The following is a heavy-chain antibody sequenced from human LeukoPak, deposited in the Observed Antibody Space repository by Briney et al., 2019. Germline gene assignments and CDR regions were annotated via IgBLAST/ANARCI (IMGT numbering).Heavy chain of an antibody. CDR3: ATGNSGSSDFDY. CDR2: INHSGST. J-gene: IGHJ4*02. Sequence: SETLSLTCAVYGGSFSGYYWSWIRQPPGKGLEWIGEINHSGSTNYNPSLKSRVTISVDTSKNQFSLKLSSVTAADTAVYYCATGNSGSSDFDYWGQGTLVTVSS. V-gene: IGHV4-34*01. CDR1: GGSFSGYY. D-gene: IGHD6-6*01.